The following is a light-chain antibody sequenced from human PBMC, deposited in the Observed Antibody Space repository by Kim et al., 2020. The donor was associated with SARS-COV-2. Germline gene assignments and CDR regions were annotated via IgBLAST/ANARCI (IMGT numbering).Light chain of an antibody. Sequence: QSVLTQPPSVSGAPGQRVTISCTGSSYNIGAGYDVHWYQQFPGTAPKLLIFGNSDRPSGVPDRFSGSMSGTSASLAISGLQAEDEADYYCQSYDSSLNVVFGGGTQLTVL. CDR1: SYNIGAGYD. V-gene: IGLV1-40*01. J-gene: IGLJ3*02. CDR3: QSYDSSLNVV. CDR2: GNS.